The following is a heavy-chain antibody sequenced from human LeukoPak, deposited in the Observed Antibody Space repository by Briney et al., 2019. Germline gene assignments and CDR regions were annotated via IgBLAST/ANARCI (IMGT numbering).Heavy chain of an antibody. CDR3: ARDTVGATFFYYYYGMDV. Sequence: PGGSLRLSCAVSGFTFSSYSMNWVRQAPGKGLEWVSSISSSSSYIYYADSVKGRFTISRDNAKNTLYLQMNSLRAEDTAVYYCARDTVGATFFYYYYGMDVWGQGTTVTVSS. CDR2: ISSSSSYI. J-gene: IGHJ6*02. CDR1: GFTFSSYS. D-gene: IGHD1-26*01. V-gene: IGHV3-21*01.